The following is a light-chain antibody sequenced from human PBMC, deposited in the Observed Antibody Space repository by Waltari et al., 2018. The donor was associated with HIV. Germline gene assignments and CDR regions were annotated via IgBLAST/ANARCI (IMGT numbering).Light chain of an antibody. CDR1: SSDVGGYNY. J-gene: IGLJ1*01. Sequence: QSALTQPPSASGSPGQSVTISCTGTSSDVGGYNYVSWYQQHPGKAPKLIIYEVSKRPSGVPDRFSGSKSGNTASLTVSGLQADDEADYYCSSYAGNNNFVFRTGTKVTVL. CDR2: EVS. V-gene: IGLV2-8*01. CDR3: SSYAGNNNFV.